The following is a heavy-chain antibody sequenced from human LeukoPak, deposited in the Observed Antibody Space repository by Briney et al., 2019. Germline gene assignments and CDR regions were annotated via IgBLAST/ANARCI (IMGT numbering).Heavy chain of an antibody. V-gene: IGHV4-59*01. D-gene: IGHD4-17*01. CDR2: IYYSGST. J-gene: IGHJ4*02. CDR1: GGSISNYY. CDR3: ARVTRDYGDYYFDY. Sequence: SETLSLTCTVSGGSISNYYWSWIRQPPGKGLDWIGYIYYSGSTNYSPSLRSRVTISADTSKNQFSLKLSSVTAADTAVYYCARVTRDYGDYYFDYWGQGTLVTVSS.